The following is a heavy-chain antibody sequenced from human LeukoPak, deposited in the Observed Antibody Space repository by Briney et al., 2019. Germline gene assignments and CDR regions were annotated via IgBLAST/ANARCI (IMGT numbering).Heavy chain of an antibody. CDR3: ARDVGGYCRGGSCLAFDI. D-gene: IGHD2-15*01. CDR2: IYYSGST. Sequence: SETLSLTCTVSGGSISSGGYYWSWIRQHPGKGLEWIGYIYYSGSTYYNPSLKSRVTISVDTSKNQFSLKLSSVTAADTAVYYCARDVGGYCRGGSCLAFDIWGQGTMVTVSS. CDR1: GGSISSGGYY. J-gene: IGHJ3*02. V-gene: IGHV4-31*03.